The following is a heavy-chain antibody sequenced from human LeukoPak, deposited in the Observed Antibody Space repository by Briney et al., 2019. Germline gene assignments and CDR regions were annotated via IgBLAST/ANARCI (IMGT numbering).Heavy chain of an antibody. CDR2: IYPGDSDS. D-gene: IGHD3-16*01. CDR3: ARRLGGADVFDI. CDR1: GYSFSSYW. J-gene: IGHJ3*02. Sequence: GESLKISFKGSGYSFSSYWIAWVRPMPGKGVEWMGIIYPGDSDSKYSRSFQGQVTTSADKSINTAYLQWSSLKASDSAMYYCARRLGGADVFDIWGQGTMVTVSS. V-gene: IGHV5-51*01.